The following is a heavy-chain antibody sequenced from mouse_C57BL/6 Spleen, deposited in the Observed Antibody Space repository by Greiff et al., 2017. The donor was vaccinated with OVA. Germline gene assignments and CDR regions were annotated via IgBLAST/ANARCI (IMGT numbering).Heavy chain of an antibody. Sequence: EVQLVESGPELVKPGASVKLSCKASGYTFTDYNMHWVKQSHGKSLEWIGYINPNNGGTSYNQKFKGKATLTVNKSSSTAYMELRSLTSEDSAVYYCASVEYPFAYWGQGTLVTVSA. V-gene: IGHV1-22*01. CDR2: INPNNGGT. J-gene: IGHJ3*01. CDR1: GYTFTDYN. CDR3: ASVEYPFAY. D-gene: IGHD5-1*01.